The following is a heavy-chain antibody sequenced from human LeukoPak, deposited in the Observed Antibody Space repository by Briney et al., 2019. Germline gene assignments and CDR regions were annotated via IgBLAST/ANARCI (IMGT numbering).Heavy chain of an antibody. CDR3: ARLSPEYYYDSSGYSEYYFDY. Sequence: ASVKVSCKASGGTFSSYAISWVRQAPGQGLEWMGRIIPILGIANYAQKFQGRVTITADKSTSTAYMELSSLRSKDTAVYYCARLSPEYYYDSSGYSEYYFDYWGQGTLVTVSS. D-gene: IGHD3-22*01. J-gene: IGHJ4*02. CDR1: GGTFSSYA. CDR2: IIPILGIA. V-gene: IGHV1-69*04.